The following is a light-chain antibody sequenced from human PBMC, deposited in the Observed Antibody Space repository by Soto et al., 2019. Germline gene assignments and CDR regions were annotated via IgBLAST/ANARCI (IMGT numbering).Light chain of an antibody. V-gene: IGLV2-14*01. CDR3: SSYTIINTWV. Sequence: QSALIQPASVSGSPGQSITISCTGTSNDVGVYNYVSWYQQHPGKAPKLMIYEVTNRPSGVSNRFSGSKSGNTASLTISGLQPEDEADYYCSSYTIINTWVFGGGTKLTVL. CDR2: EVT. J-gene: IGLJ3*02. CDR1: SNDVGVYNY.